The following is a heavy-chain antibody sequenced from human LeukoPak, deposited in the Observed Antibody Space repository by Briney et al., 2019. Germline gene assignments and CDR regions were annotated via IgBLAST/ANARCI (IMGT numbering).Heavy chain of an antibody. D-gene: IGHD3-10*01. CDR3: ATDLGLTMIRGVIVH. CDR1: GFTFTNAW. CDR2: IKSKGDGETT. Sequence: GGSLRLSCAASGFTFTNAWMTWVRQTPGKGLEWVGRIKSKGDGETTDYAAPVKGRFTMSRDDSKATLYLQMNSLKAEDTAVYYCATDLGLTMIRGVIVHWGQGALVTVSS. V-gene: IGHV3-15*01. J-gene: IGHJ4*02.